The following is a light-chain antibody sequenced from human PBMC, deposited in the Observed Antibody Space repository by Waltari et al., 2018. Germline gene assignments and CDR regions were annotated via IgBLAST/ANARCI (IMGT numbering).Light chain of an antibody. CDR2: HKN. J-gene: IGLJ2*01. CDR1: SSNLGSNY. V-gene: IGLV1-51*01. Sequence: QSVLTQPPSVSAAPGQKVTISSSGSSSNLGSNYISWYQQIPGTDTNSLIYHKNERPSGMPDRFAGSKSGTSATLGITGLQTGDEADYYCGTWDISLNTVIFAGGTKLTVL. CDR3: GTWDISLNTVI.